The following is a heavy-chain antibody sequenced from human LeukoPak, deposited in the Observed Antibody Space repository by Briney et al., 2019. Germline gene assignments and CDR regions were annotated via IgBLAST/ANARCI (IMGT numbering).Heavy chain of an antibody. CDR2: IVVGSGNT. CDR1: GFTFTSSA. D-gene: IGHD6-19*01. CDR3: ARASGRWQWLVPNYYYYYGMDV. V-gene: IGHV1-58*01. Sequence: GASVKVSCKASGFTFTSSAVQWVRQARGQRLEWIGWIVVGSGNTNYAQKLQGRVTMTTDTSTSTAYMELRSLRSDDTAVYYCARASGRWQWLVPNYYYYYGMDVWGQGTTVTVSS. J-gene: IGHJ6*02.